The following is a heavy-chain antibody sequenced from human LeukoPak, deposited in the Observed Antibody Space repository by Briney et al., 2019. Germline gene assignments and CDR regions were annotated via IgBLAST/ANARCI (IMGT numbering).Heavy chain of an antibody. CDR3: ARAQVGIVGATEFAY. D-gene: IGHD1-26*01. CDR2: IYYSGST. V-gene: IGHV4-59*08. J-gene: IGHJ4*02. CDR1: GGSISSYY. Sequence: PSETLSLTCTVSGGSISSYYWTWIRQPPGKGLEWIGYIYYSGSTKYTPSLKSRVTISVASSKNHFSLKLSSVTAADTAVYYCARAQVGIVGATEFAYWGQGTLVTVSS.